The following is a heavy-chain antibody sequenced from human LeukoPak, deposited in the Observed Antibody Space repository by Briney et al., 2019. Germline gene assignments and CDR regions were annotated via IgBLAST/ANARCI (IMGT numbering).Heavy chain of an antibody. CDR1: GFTFSSYA. CDR3: ASTPGGSGSYRVFDY. J-gene: IGHJ4*02. Sequence: GRSLRLSCAASGFTFSSYAMHWVRQAPGKGLEWVAGISYDGSNKYYADSVQGRFTNHGDNSKNPLYMQMNSLRAEDTAVYCCASTPGGSGSYRVFDYWGQATLVTVSS. V-gene: IGHV3-30-3*01. CDR2: ISYDGSNK. D-gene: IGHD3-10*01.